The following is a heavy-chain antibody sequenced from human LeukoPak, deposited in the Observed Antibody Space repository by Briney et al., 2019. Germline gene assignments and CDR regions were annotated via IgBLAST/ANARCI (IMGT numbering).Heavy chain of an antibody. CDR3: AKDLHYGSADY. D-gene: IGHD3-10*01. CDR1: GFTFSNYW. CDR2: INPDGSTT. V-gene: IGHV3-74*01. J-gene: IGHJ4*02. Sequence: GGSLRLSCAASGFTFSNYWMHWVRQDPGKGLVWVSFINPDGSTTNYADSVKGRFTISRDNAKNALYLQMNSLRAEDTAVYYCAKDLHYGSADYWGQGTLVTVSS.